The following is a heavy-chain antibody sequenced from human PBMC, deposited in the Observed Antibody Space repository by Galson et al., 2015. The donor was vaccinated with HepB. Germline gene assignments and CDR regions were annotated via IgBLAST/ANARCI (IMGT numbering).Heavy chain of an antibody. V-gene: IGHV1-8*01. CDR2: MNPRSDYT. CDR1: GYTFSGYD. J-gene: IGHJ4*02. Sequence: SVKVSCKASGYTFSGYDMMWVRQATGQGLEWMGWMNPRSDYTGYAEKFQGRVIMTGDSSISTAYMELTSLTLEDTGVYYCVRGLDPDYWGQGTLVTGSS. CDR3: VRGLDPDY.